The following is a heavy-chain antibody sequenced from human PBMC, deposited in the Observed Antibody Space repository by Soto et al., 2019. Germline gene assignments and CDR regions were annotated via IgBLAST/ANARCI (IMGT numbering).Heavy chain of an antibody. J-gene: IGHJ4*02. D-gene: IGHD3-10*01. V-gene: IGHV4-59*08. Sequence: PSETLSLACTVSGGSISSYYWSWIRQPPGKGLEWIGYIYYSGSTNYNPSLKSRVTISVDTSKNQFSLKLSSVTAADTAVYYCAGAIVRHLFAYWGQGTLVTVSS. CDR3: AGAIVRHLFAY. CDR1: GGSISSYY. CDR2: IYYSGST.